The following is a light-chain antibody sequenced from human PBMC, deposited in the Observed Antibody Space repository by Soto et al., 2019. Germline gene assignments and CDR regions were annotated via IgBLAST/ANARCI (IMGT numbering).Light chain of an antibody. CDR1: QSLSSSQ. V-gene: IGKV3-20*01. CDR3: QQYGSSPRT. J-gene: IGKJ1*01. CDR2: DAS. Sequence: EIVLTQSPGTLSLSPGERPTLSFKASQSLSSSQLAWYQQKPGQAPRLLIHDASSRATGISDRFTGSGSGTDFTLTITTLEPEDFAVYYCQQYGSSPRTFGLGTKVDI.